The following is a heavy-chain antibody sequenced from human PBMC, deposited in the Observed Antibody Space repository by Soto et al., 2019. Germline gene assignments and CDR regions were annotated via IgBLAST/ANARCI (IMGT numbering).Heavy chain of an antibody. Sequence: PVESLKVTCKGSGYSFTSYWISWVRQMPGKGLEWMGRIDPSDSYTNYSPSFQGHVTISADKSISTAYLQWSSLKASDTAMYYCARAASSSWSYFDYWGQGTLVVVYS. CDR1: GYSFTSYW. D-gene: IGHD6-13*01. CDR3: ARAASSSWSYFDY. J-gene: IGHJ4*02. CDR2: IDPSDSYT. V-gene: IGHV5-10-1*01.